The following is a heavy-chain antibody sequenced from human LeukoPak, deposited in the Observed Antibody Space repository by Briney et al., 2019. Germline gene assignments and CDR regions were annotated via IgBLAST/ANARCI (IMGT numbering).Heavy chain of an antibody. CDR1: GFTFSSYA. V-gene: IGHV3-23*01. CDR2: ISGSGGGT. J-gene: IGHJ4*02. CDR3: AKDVIDSGGYFDY. D-gene: IGHD2/OR15-2a*01. Sequence: GGSLRLSCAASGFTFSSYAMSWVRQAPGKGLEWVSAISGSGGGTYYADSVKGRFTISRDNSKNTLYLQMNSLRAEDTAVYYCAKDVIDSGGYFDYWGQGTLVTVSS.